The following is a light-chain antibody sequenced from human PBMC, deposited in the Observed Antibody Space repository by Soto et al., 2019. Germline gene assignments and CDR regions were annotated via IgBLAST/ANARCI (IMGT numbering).Light chain of an antibody. J-gene: IGKJ4*01. CDR1: QGISSW. CDR3: QQYKSYSLT. V-gene: IGKV1-5*03. CDR2: KAS. Sequence: DIQMTQSPSSLSASVGDRVTITGRASQGISSWLAWYQQKPGKAPKLLIYKASSLESGVPSRFSGSGSGTEFTLTISGLQPDDFATYYCQQYKSYSLTFGGGTKVDIK.